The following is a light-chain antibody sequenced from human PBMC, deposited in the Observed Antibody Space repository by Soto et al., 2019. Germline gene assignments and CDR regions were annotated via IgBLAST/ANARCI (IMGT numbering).Light chain of an antibody. CDR1: EAISTY. V-gene: IGKV1-9*01. J-gene: IGKJ5*01. CDR2: AAS. Sequence: IQLTQSPSSLVASVGDRVTITCRASEAISTYLAWYQQKPEKAPKLLIYAASTLQSGVPSRFSGSGSGTDFTLTISSLQPEDFATYYCQHLNSYPVTFGQGTRLEIK. CDR3: QHLNSYPVT.